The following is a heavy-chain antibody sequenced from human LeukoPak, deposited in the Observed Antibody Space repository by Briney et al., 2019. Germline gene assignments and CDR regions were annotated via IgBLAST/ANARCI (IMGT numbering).Heavy chain of an antibody. J-gene: IGHJ6*02. CDR2: ISNDGNNK. Sequence: GGSLRLSCAASGVTVSSYAMYWVRQAPGKGLEWVAVISNDGNNKDYAASVKGRFTISRDNSKNTLYLEMNSLRAEDTAVYYCARDWVMDVWGQGTTVTVSS. CDR3: ARDWVMDV. CDR1: GVTVSSYA. V-gene: IGHV3-30-3*01. D-gene: IGHD7-27*01.